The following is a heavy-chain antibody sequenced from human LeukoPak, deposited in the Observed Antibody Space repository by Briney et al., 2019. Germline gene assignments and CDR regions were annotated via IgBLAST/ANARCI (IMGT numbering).Heavy chain of an antibody. CDR2: IYHSGST. J-gene: IGHJ5*02. CDR1: GGSISSGGYY. CDR3: ARDECPLWSISCHRGFDP. D-gene: IGHD2-2*02. V-gene: IGHV4-30-2*01. Sequence: PSQTLSLTCTVSGGSISSGGYYWSWIRQPPGKGLEWIGYIYHSGSTYYNPSLKSRVTISVDRSKNQFSLKLSSVTAADTAVYYCARDECPLWSISCHRGFDPWGQGLLVTVSS.